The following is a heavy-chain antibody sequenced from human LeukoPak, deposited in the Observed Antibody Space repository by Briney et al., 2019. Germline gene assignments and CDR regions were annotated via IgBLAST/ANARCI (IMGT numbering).Heavy chain of an antibody. V-gene: IGHV1-2*06. CDR3: ATRAPRGDYGDYVEAFDI. CDR1: GYTFTGYY. D-gene: IGHD4-17*01. CDR2: INPNSGGT. Sequence: ASVKVSCKASGYTFTGYYMHWVRQAPGQGLEWMGRINPNSGGTNYAQKFQGRVTMTEDTSTDTAYMELSSLRSEDTAVYYCATRAPRGDYGDYVEAFDIWGQGTMVTVSS. J-gene: IGHJ3*02.